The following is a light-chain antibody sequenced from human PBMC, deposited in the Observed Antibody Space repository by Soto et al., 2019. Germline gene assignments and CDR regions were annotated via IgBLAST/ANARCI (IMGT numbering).Light chain of an antibody. V-gene: IGLV1-44*01. CDR1: SSNIGINT. CDR3: AAWDDSLNGYV. Sequence: QSVLTQPPSVSGAPGQRVTISCSGRSSNIGINTVNWYQQLPGTAPKVVIYKNNLRPSGVPDRFSGSKSGTSASLAISGLQSVDEADYFCAAWDDSLNGYVFGTGTKVTVL. CDR2: KNN. J-gene: IGLJ1*01.